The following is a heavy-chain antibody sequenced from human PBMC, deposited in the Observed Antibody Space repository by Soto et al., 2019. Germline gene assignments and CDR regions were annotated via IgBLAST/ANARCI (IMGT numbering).Heavy chain of an antibody. J-gene: IGHJ6*02. CDR3: ATILAGNSSSPTPTYHYYYYGMDV. D-gene: IGHD6-6*01. CDR1: GYGFTSYW. V-gene: IGHV5-51*01. Sequence: PGESLKISCKGSGYGFTSYWIGWVRQMPGKGLEWMGIIYPGDSDTRYSPSFQGQVTISADKSISTAYLQWSSLKASDTAMYYCATILAGNSSSPTPTYHYYYYGMDVWGQGTPVTVSS. CDR2: IYPGDSDT.